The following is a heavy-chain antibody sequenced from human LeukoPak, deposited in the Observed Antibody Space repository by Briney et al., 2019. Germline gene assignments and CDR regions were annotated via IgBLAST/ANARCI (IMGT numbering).Heavy chain of an antibody. Sequence: GSLRLSCAASGFTFSTYAMTWVRQAPGKGLEWVSTISGSGDNTYYADSVKGRFTISRDNSKNTLYLQMNSLRAEDTALYYCAKDSKGYSSGWDLDYWGQGTLVTVSS. CDR1: GFTFSTYA. D-gene: IGHD6-19*01. J-gene: IGHJ4*02. CDR3: AKDSKGYSSGWDLDY. V-gene: IGHV3-23*01. CDR2: ISGSGDNT.